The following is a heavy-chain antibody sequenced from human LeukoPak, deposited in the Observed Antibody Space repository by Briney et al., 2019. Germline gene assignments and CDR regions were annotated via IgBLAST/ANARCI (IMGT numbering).Heavy chain of an antibody. CDR2: IYHSGST. CDR1: GGSISSGGYY. D-gene: IGHD3-3*01. Sequence: SETLSLTCTVSGGSISSGGYYWSWIRQPPGKGLEWIGYIYHSGSTYYNPSLKSRVTISVDRSKNQFSLKLSSVTAADTAVYYCARAYSPTYYDFWSGSGDDAFDIWGQGTMVTVSS. CDR3: ARAYSPTYYDFWSGSGDDAFDI. V-gene: IGHV4-30-2*01. J-gene: IGHJ3*02.